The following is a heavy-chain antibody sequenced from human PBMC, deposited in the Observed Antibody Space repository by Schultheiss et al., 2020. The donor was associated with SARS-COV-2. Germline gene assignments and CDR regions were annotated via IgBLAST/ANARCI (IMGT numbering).Heavy chain of an antibody. D-gene: IGHD6-19*01. CDR2: ISYDGSNK. Sequence: GESLKISCAASGFTFSSYAMHWVRQAPGKGLEWVAVISYDGSNKYYADSVKGRFTISRDNSKNTLYLQMNSLRAEDTAVYYCARGGPGIAVAGRVYYYYYGMDVWGQGTTVTVSS. V-gene: IGHV3-30-3*01. CDR3: ARGGPGIAVAGRVYYYYYGMDV. CDR1: GFTFSSYA. J-gene: IGHJ6*02.